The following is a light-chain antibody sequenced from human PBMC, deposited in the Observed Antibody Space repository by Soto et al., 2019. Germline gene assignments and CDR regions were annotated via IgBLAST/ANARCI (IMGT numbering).Light chain of an antibody. CDR2: AAS. V-gene: IGKV3D-20*02. J-gene: IGKJ3*01. CDR1: RSIASSY. CDR3: QQSFRTPFT. Sequence: EIVLTQSPDTLSWSPGERATLSCRASRSIASSYLAWYQQKPGQAPRLLIYAASTRATGIPDRFSGSGSATDFTLTISSLQPEDFATYYCQQSFRTPFTFGPGNKLDIK.